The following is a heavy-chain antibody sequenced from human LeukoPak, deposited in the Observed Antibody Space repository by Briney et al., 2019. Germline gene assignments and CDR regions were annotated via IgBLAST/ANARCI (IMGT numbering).Heavy chain of an antibody. Sequence: SVKVSYKASGGTFTNYAINWVRQAPGQGLEWRGRIIPILDVTNYAQKFQGRVTITADQSTSTAYMELSSLRSEDTAVYYCARGGGVDILTGFQYWGQGTLVTVSS. CDR2: IIPILDVT. D-gene: IGHD3-9*01. J-gene: IGHJ4*02. CDR3: ARGGGVDILTGFQY. CDR1: GGTFTNYA. V-gene: IGHV1-69*04.